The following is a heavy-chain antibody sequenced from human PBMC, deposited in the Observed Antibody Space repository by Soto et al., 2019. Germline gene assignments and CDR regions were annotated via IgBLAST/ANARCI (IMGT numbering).Heavy chain of an antibody. CDR3: ARQPRGPGYGERGLYFDH. V-gene: IGHV4-39*01. Sequence: KSSETRSLTWTVAGGSTNRMNDCWGWIRQPPGRGLEWIGSVYYSASTHNNPSLQSRVSISVDTSRNQFSLNLISVPAADTAVYFCARQPRGPGYGERGLYFDHWGQGTLVTVSS. CDR1: GGSTNRMNDC. CDR2: VYYSAST. J-gene: IGHJ4*02. D-gene: IGHD3-16*01.